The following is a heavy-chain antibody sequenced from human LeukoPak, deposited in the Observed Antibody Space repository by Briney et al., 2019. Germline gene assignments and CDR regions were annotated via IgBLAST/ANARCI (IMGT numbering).Heavy chain of an antibody. Sequence: GGSLRLSCAASGFTFSSYGMHWVRQAPGRGLEWVAVISYDGSNKYYADSVKGRFTISRDNSKNTLYLQMNSLRAEDTAVYYYAKDSPFDYWGQGTLVTVSS. V-gene: IGHV3-30*18. CDR2: ISYDGSNK. CDR3: AKDSPFDY. CDR1: GFTFSSYG. J-gene: IGHJ4*02.